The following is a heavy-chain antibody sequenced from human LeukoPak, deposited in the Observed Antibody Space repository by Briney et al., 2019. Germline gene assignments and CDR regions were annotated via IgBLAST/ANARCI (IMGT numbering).Heavy chain of an antibody. D-gene: IGHD3-22*01. CDR2: INPNSGGT. J-gene: IGHJ4*02. CDR3: ASLAVGYYDSRGY. CDR1: GYTFTGYY. Sequence: ASVKVSCKASGYTFTGYYMHWVRQAPGQGLEWMGRINPNSGGTNYAQKFQGRVTMTRDTSISTAYMELSRLRSDDTAVYYCASLAVGYYDSRGYWGQGTLVTVSS. V-gene: IGHV1-2*06.